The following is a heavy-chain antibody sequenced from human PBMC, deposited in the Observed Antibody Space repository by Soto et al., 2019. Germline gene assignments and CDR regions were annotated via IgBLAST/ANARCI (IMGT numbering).Heavy chain of an antibody. CDR2: INPNSGGT. D-gene: IGHD2-15*01. Sequence: SSVKVSCKASGYTFTGYYMHWVRQAPGQGLEWMGWINPNSGGTNYAQKLQGRVTMTRDPSISTAYMELSRLRSDDTAVYYCARDIDMDIVVEVAATAPGYWGQGTLVTVSS. CDR1: GYTFTGYY. CDR3: ARDIDMDIVVEVAATAPGY. V-gene: IGHV1-2*02. J-gene: IGHJ4*02.